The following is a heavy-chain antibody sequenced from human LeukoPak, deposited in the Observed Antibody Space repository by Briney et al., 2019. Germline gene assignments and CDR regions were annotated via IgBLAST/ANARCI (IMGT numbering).Heavy chain of an antibody. CDR2: IYYSGST. D-gene: IGHD3-10*01. CDR3: ARVTGDWFDP. CDR1: GGSISSYY. V-gene: IGHV4-59*12. J-gene: IGHJ5*02. Sequence: SETLSLTCTVSGGSISSYYWSWIRQPPGKGLEWIGYIYYSGSTNYNPSLKSRVTISVDTSKNQFSLKLSSVTAADTAVYYCARVTGDWFDPWGQGTLVTVSS.